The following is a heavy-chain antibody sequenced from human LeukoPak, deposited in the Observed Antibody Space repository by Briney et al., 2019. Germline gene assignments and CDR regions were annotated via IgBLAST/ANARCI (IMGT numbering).Heavy chain of an antibody. CDR3: ARESGSYLRGYFDY. Sequence: SETLSLTCAVYGGSFSGYYWSWIRQPPGKGLEWIGEINHSGSTNYNPSLKSRVTISVDTSKNQFSLKLSSVTAADTAVYYCARESGSYLRGYFDYWGQGTLVTVSS. J-gene: IGHJ4*02. D-gene: IGHD1-26*01. CDR1: GGSFSGYY. V-gene: IGHV4-34*01. CDR2: INHSGST.